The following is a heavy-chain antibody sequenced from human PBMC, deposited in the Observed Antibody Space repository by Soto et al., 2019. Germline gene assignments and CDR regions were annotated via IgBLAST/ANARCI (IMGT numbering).Heavy chain of an antibody. CDR1: GGTFGNHA. V-gene: IGHV1-69*01. CDR3: AREAGYTYGYVFDY. CDR2: IIPVLGVG. Sequence: QVQLVQSGAEVKKPGSSVRVSCKASGGTFGNHAISWVRQAPGQGLEWLGGIIPVLGVGDNAQNFQGRVTINADASTSTAYLGLSSLRSEDTALYYCAREAGYTYGYVFDYWGQGTLVTVSS. D-gene: IGHD5-18*01. J-gene: IGHJ4*02.